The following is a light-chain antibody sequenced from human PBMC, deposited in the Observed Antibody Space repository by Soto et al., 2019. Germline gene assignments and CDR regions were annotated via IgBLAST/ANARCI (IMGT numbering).Light chain of an antibody. CDR2: SNN. V-gene: IGLV1-44*01. Sequence: QSVLTQPPSASGTPGQRVTISCSGSSSNIGSNTVNWYQQLPGTAPKLLIYSNNQRPSGFPDRFSGFKFGTSASLAISGLQSEDEADYSCAAWDDSLNGVLFGGGTKLTVL. J-gene: IGLJ2*01. CDR3: AAWDDSLNGVL. CDR1: SSNIGSNT.